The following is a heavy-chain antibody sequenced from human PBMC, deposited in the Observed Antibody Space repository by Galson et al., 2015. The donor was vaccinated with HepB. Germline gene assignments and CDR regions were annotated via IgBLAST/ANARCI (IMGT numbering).Heavy chain of an antibody. Sequence: CAISGDSVSSNSAAWNWIRQSPSRGLEWLGRTYYRSKWYNDYAVSVKSRITINPDTSKNQFSLQLNSVTPEDTAVYYCARDGGGYSGSRTGYYFDYWGQGTLVTVSS. CDR3: ARDGGGYSGSRTGYYFDY. V-gene: IGHV6-1*01. CDR2: TYYRSKWYN. D-gene: IGHD6-13*01. CDR1: GDSVSSNSAA. J-gene: IGHJ4*02.